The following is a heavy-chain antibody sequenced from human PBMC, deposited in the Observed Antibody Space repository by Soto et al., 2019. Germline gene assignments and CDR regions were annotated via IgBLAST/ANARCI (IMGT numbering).Heavy chain of an antibody. CDR2: ISAYNGNT. Sequence: ASVKVSCKASGYTFTSYGISWVRQAPGQGLEWMGWISAYNGNTNYAQKLQGRVTMTTDTSTSTAYMELRSLRSDDTAVYYCARDLGDIVATIGNYWGQGTLVTVSS. CDR3: ARDLGDIVATIGNY. J-gene: IGHJ4*02. CDR1: GYTFTSYG. D-gene: IGHD5-12*01. V-gene: IGHV1-18*01.